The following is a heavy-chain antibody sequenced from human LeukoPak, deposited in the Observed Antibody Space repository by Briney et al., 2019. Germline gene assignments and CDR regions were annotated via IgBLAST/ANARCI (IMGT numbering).Heavy chain of an antibody. CDR1: GYTFTGYS. CDR2: INPNSGGT. D-gene: IGHD7-27*01. CDR3: ARDREGLTGIHDY. J-gene: IGHJ4*02. V-gene: IGHV1-2*02. Sequence: ASVKVSCKASGYTFTGYSMHWVRQAPGQGLEWMGWINPNSGGTNFAQKFQGRVTMTRDTSISTAYMELSRLRSDDTAVYYCARDREGLTGIHDYWGQGTLVTVSS.